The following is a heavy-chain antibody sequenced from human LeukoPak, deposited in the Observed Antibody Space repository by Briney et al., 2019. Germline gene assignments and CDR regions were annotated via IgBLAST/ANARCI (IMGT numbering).Heavy chain of an antibody. D-gene: IGHD2/OR15-2a*01. Sequence: SETLSLTCTVSGGSISGYYWSWIRQPPGKGLEWIGEINHSGSTNYNPSLKSRVTISVDTSKNQFSLKLSSVTAADTAVYYCARGRFRPFPYYFDYWGQGTLVTVSS. CDR1: GGSISGYY. CDR3: ARGRFRPFPYYFDY. V-gene: IGHV4-34*01. CDR2: INHSGST. J-gene: IGHJ4*02.